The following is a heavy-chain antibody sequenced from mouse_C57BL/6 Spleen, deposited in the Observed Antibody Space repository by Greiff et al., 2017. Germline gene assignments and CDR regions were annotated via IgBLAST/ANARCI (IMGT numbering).Heavy chain of an antibody. CDR3: ARSGDDDAGYYAVDD. Sequence: QVQLKQSGAELARPGASVKLSCKASGYTFTSYGIRWVKQRTGPGLEWIGEIYPRSGNTYYNEKFKGKATLTADKSSSTAYMELRSRTSEDSAVYFWARSGDDDAGYYAVDDWGQGTSVTVSS. CDR2: IYPRSGNT. D-gene: IGHD2-4*01. V-gene: IGHV1-81*01. CDR1: GYTFTSYG. J-gene: IGHJ4*01.